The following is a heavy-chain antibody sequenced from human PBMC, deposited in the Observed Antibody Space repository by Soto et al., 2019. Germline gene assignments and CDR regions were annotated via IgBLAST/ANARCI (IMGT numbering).Heavy chain of an antibody. CDR1: GFTFSSYA. CDR3: ARDRRGVAGY. J-gene: IGHJ4*02. V-gene: IGHV3-30-3*01. D-gene: IGHD3-10*01. CDR2: ISYDRSNK. Sequence: QVQLVESGGGVVQPGRSLRLSCAASGFTFSSYAMHWVRQAPGKGLEWVAVISYDRSNKYYADSVKGRFTISRDNSKNTLYLQMNSLRAEDTAVYYCARDRRGVAGYWGQGTLVTVSS.